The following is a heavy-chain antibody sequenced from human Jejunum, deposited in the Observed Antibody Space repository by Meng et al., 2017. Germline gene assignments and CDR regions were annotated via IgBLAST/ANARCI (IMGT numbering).Heavy chain of an antibody. V-gene: IGHV3-11*01. CDR1: GFRFSDDH. Sequence: VHLVEAGGDLVNPGGSLRISCVASGFRFSDDHMAWIRQAPGKGLEWISYISVGGSIIYYADSVKGRFTISRDDAKNSVYLQMNSLRAEDTAVYYCARDGRHRRFDSWGQGTLVTVSS. CDR2: ISVGGSII. CDR3: ARDGRHRRFDS. J-gene: IGHJ5*01. D-gene: IGHD1-26*01.